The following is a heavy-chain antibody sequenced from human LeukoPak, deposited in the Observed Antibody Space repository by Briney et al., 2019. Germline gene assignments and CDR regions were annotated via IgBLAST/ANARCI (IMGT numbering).Heavy chain of an antibody. CDR3: AKADYASGTYGAFDY. D-gene: IGHD3-10*01. Sequence: HPGGSLRLSCAASGFTFSSYGMSWVRQAPGKGLEWVSAISGSGGSTYYADSVKGRFTISRDNSKNTLYLQMNSLRAEDTAVYYCAKADYASGTYGAFDYWGQGTLVTVSS. J-gene: IGHJ4*02. CDR1: GFTFSSYG. CDR2: ISGSGGST. V-gene: IGHV3-23*01.